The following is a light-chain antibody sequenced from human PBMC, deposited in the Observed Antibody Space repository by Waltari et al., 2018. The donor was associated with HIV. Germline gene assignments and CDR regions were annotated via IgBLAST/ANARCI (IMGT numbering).Light chain of an antibody. CDR2: GAS. CDR1: QSVSSN. V-gene: IGKV3-15*01. CDR3: QQYKNWPLYT. J-gene: IGKJ2*01. Sequence: EVVMTQSPDTLSVSPGERATLSCRASQSVSSNLAWYQQKPGQAPSLLIYGASTRATGIPARFSGSGSGTEFTLTISSLHSEDFAVYSCQQYKNWPLYTFGQGTKLEIK.